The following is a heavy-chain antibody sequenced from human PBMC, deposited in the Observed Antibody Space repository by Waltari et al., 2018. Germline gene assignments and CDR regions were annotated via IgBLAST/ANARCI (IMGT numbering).Heavy chain of an antibody. Sequence: EVRLVESGGGLVKPGGSLRLSCAASGFPFCSDGMHWVRQAPGKGLEWVSSISSLSKYTYYADSVKGRFTISRDNAKNSLYLQMNSLRAEDTAVYFCARDGISSTQSGYFDYWGQGVLVTVSS. CDR2: ISSLSKYT. J-gene: IGHJ4*02. CDR3: ARDGISSTQSGYFDY. CDR1: GFPFCSDG. D-gene: IGHD6-13*01. V-gene: IGHV3-21*01.